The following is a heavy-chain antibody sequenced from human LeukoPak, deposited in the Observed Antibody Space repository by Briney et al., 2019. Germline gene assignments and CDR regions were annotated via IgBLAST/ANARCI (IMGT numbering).Heavy chain of an antibody. CDR2: IIPILCIG. Sequence: SVKVSCKASGGTFSSYTISCVRQAPGQGLEWMGRIIPILCIGNYAQKFQGRVTITADQSTSTAYMELSSLRSEDTAVYYCARDPRDSSSASALRYWGQGTLVTVPS. CDR3: ARDPRDSSSASALRY. CDR1: GGTFSSYT. V-gene: IGHV1-69*04. D-gene: IGHD6-6*01. J-gene: IGHJ4*02.